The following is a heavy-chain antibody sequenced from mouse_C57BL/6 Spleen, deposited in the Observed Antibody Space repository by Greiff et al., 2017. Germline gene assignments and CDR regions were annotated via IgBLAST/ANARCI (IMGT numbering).Heavy chain of an antibody. D-gene: IGHD1-1*01. Sequence: VQLQQSDAELVKPGASVKISCKVSGYTFTDHTIHWMKQRPEQGLEWIGYIYPRDGSTKYNEKFKGKATLTADKSSSTAYMQLNSLTSEDSAVYFCARNNPYYYGSSPYAMDYWGQGTSVTVSS. CDR1: GYTFTDHT. CDR2: IYPRDGST. V-gene: IGHV1-78*01. CDR3: ARNNPYYYGSSPYAMDY. J-gene: IGHJ4*01.